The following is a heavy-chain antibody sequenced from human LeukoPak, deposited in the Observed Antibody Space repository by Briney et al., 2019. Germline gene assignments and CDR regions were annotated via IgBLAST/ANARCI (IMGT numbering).Heavy chain of an antibody. J-gene: IGHJ4*02. CDR3: ARQDEWQLLVD. V-gene: IGHV4-61*02. Sequence: SETLSLTCTVSGGSIGRSSSHWTWIRQTAGQGLEWIGRIYLTGTANYNPSLKSRVTLSVDTSKNEFSLELTSVTAADTAVYYCARQDEWQLLVDWGQGTLVTVSS. D-gene: IGHD1-26*01. CDR2: IYLTGTA. CDR1: GGSIGRSSSH.